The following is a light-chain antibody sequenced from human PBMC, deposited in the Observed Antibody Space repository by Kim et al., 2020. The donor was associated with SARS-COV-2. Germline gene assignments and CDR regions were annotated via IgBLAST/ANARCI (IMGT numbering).Light chain of an antibody. CDR1: GSNSGSNY. V-gene: IGLV1-47*01. Sequence: QKVSLSCSVRGSNSGSNYVYWYQQLPGTAPKLLIYRNNQRPSGGPDRVSGTNSGTSASLAISGRRSQDEAEYYCAAWDDSLSGLVVGGGTQLTVL. CDR3: AAWDDSLSGLV. CDR2: RNN. J-gene: IGLJ2*01.